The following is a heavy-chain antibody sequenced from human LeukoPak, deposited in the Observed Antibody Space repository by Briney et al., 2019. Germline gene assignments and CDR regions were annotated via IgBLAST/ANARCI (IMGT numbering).Heavy chain of an antibody. D-gene: IGHD4-17*01. CDR3: AKPSYGDPLDAFDI. J-gene: IGHJ3*02. CDR2: ISDRSDKT. Sequence: GGSLRLSCAASEFTFSTYSMNWVRQAPGKGLEWVSTISDRSDKTYYADSVRGRFTISRDNSKNTLFLQMNSLRAEDTAVYYCAKPSYGDPLDAFDIWGQGTMVTVSS. CDR1: EFTFSTYS. V-gene: IGHV3-23*01.